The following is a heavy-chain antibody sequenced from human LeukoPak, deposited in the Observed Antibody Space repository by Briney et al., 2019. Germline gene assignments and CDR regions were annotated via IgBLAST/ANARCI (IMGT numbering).Heavy chain of an antibody. CDR2: ISSSSTDI. Sequence: PGGSLRLSCAASGFIFSTYSMTWVRQAPGKGLEWVSSISSSSTDIYHADSLRGRFTISRDNAKNSLYLQMNSLRAEDTAVYYCARVAGYTYRNNAFDIWGQGTVVTVSS. CDR1: GFIFSTYS. J-gene: IGHJ3*02. D-gene: IGHD5-18*01. CDR3: ARVAGYTYRNNAFDI. V-gene: IGHV3-21*01.